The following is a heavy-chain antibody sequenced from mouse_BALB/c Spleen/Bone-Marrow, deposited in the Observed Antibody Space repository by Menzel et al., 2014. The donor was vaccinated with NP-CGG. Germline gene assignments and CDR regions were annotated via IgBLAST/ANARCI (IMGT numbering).Heavy chain of an antibody. CDR1: GFSLTTYG. V-gene: IGHV2-6-1*01. J-gene: IGHJ3*01. D-gene: IGHD2-3*01. Sequence: VHLVKSGPGLVAPSQSLSITCTISGFSLTTYGVHWVRQPPGKGLEWLVVIWSDGSTTYNSALKSRLSISKDNSKSQVFLKLNSLQTDDTAMYHCARHDNDGYYLAYWGQGTLVTVSA. CDR3: ARHDNDGYYLAY. CDR2: IWSDGST.